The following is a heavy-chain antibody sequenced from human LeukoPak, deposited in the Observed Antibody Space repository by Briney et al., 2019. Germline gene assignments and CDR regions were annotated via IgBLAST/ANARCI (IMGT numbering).Heavy chain of an antibody. Sequence: GGSLRLSCTASGFPFIEYSMNWVRQVPGKGLEWISYIGIDSGNTRYADSVRGRFTISADKAKNSLYLQMNSLRVEDTAVYYCARDHNYAFDNWGQGTLVSVAS. CDR3: ARDHNYAFDN. CDR2: IGIDSGNT. V-gene: IGHV3-48*01. J-gene: IGHJ4*02. D-gene: IGHD1-1*01. CDR1: GFPFIEYS.